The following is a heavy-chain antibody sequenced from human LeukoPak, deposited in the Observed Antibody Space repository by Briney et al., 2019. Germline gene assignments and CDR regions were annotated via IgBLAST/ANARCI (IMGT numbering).Heavy chain of an antibody. J-gene: IGHJ4*02. V-gene: IGHV3-23*01. CDR3: AKRGVVVRVILVGFHKEATYFDS. Sequence: GGSLRLSCAVSGITLSNYGMSWVRQAPGKGLEWVAGISGSGGGTNYADPVKGRFTISRDNPKNTLYLQMHSLRAEDTAVYFCAKRGVVVRVILVGFHKEATYFDSWGQGALVTVSS. CDR1: GITLSNYG. D-gene: IGHD3-10*01. CDR2: ISGSGGGT.